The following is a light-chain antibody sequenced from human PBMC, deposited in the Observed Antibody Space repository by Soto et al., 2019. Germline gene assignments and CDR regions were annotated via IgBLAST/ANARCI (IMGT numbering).Light chain of an antibody. CDR2: YNN. V-gene: IGLV1-44*01. CDR3: AAWDDSLNGVI. J-gene: IGLJ2*01. Sequence: QSVLTQPPSASGTPGQRGTISCSGSSSNIGSNSVNWFQQFPGAAPKVLIYYNNRRPSGVPDRFSGSKSGTSASLAISGLQSEDEADYYCAAWDDSLNGVIFGGGTKLTVL. CDR1: SSNIGSNS.